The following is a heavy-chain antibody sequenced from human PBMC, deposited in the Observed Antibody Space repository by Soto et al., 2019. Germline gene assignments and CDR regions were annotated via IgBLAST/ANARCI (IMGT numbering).Heavy chain of an antibody. V-gene: IGHV1-18*01. J-gene: IGHJ4*02. CDR1: GYTFTTYG. D-gene: IGHD6-19*01. CDR3: ARSAYRSGWYLDY. Sequence: QVQLVQSGAEVRKPGASVTVSCKSSGYTFTTYGISWVRQAPGQGLEWMAWISTYNDNRNYAQKLQGSVTLTTDTSTSTAYMELRSLRAADASIYYCARSAYRSGWYLDYWGQGTLVTVSS. CDR2: ISTYNDNR.